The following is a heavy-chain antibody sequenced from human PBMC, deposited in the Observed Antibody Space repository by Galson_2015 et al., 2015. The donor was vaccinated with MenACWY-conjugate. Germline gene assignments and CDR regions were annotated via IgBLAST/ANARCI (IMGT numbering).Heavy chain of an antibody. J-gene: IGHJ3*02. Sequence: GAEVKKPGESLKISCKGSGYSFTSYWIGWVRQMPGKGLEWMGIIYPGDSHTRYSPAFQGQVTISADKPISTAYLQWSSLKASDSAIYYCARRGSRETYDAFDIWGQGTMVTVSS. V-gene: IGHV5-51*01. CDR2: IYPGDSHT. D-gene: IGHD1-26*01. CDR1: GYSFTSYW. CDR3: ARRGSRETYDAFDI.